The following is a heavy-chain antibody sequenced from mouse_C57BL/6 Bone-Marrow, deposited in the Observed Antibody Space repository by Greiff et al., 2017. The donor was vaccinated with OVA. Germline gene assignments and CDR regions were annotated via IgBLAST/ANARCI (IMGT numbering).Heavy chain of an antibody. CDR1: GYTFTSYW. CDR3: TKEILITTVVATERLYYAMDY. CDR2: IYPGNSDT. V-gene: IGHV1-5*01. J-gene: IGHJ4*01. Sequence: EVQLQQSGTVLARPGASVKMSCKTSGYTFTSYWMHWVKQRPGQGLEWIGAIYPGNSDTSYNQKFKGKAKLTAVTSASTAYMELSSLTNEDSAVYYCTKEILITTVVATERLYYAMDYWGQGTSVTVSS. D-gene: IGHD1-1*01.